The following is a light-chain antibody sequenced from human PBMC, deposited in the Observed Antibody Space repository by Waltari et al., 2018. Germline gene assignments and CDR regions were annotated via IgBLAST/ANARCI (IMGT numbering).Light chain of an antibody. CDR3: SSYTSSSTLV. J-gene: IGLJ2*01. V-gene: IGLV2-14*03. CDR1: GRDVGGAYY. Sequence: QSALTQPASVSGSPGQSITISCTSGGRDVGGAYYVSGYQQHPGKAPKLMIYAVSNRPSGVSSRFSGSKSGNTASLTISGLQAEDDADYYCSSYTSSSTLVFGGGTKVTVL. CDR2: AVS.